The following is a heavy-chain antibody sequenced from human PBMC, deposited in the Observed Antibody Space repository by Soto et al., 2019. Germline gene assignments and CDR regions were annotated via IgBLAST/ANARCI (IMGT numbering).Heavy chain of an antibody. CDR1: GGSTTSDY. CDR3: VRDLNGSGDY. D-gene: IGHD3-10*01. Sequence: SETLSLTCTVSGGSTTSDYWSCIRQPPRKGLEWLGYILPSLCAKYNPSRGSRGSISLDTSKNQISLSLRSVTAADTAIYFCVRDLNGSGDYWGQGTLVTVSS. J-gene: IGHJ4*02. V-gene: IGHV4-59*01. CDR2: ILPSLCA.